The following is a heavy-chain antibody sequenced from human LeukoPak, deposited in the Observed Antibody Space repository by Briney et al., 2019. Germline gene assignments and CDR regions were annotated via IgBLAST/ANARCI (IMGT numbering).Heavy chain of an antibody. V-gene: IGHV4-39*07. CDR1: GGSMTSNSYD. D-gene: IGHD4-17*01. CDR2: IYYRGSA. Sequence: PSETLSLTCTVSGGSMTSNSYDWAWIRQPPGKGLEWIGSIYYRGSAYYNPSHKSPIRISVVTSKNQLSLNLCSLTAADTAVYYCARETVTTLSVRINWFDPWGQGTLVTVSS. CDR3: ARETVTTLSVRINWFDP. J-gene: IGHJ5*02.